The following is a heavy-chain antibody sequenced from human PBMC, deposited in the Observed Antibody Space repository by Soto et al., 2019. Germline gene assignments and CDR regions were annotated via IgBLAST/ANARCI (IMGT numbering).Heavy chain of an antibody. CDR3: ARERFGELLYGMDV. Sequence: SETLSFTCTVSGGSISSGGYYWSWIRQHPGKGLEWIGYIYYSGSTYYNPSLKSRVTISVDTSKNQFSLKLSSVTAADTAVYYCARERFGELLYGMDVWGQGTTVTVSS. D-gene: IGHD3-10*01. J-gene: IGHJ6*02. V-gene: IGHV4-31*03. CDR1: GGSISSGGYY. CDR2: IYYSGST.